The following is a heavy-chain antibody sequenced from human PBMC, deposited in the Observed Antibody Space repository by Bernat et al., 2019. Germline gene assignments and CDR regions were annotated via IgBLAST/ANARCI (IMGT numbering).Heavy chain of an antibody. J-gene: IGHJ4*02. CDR3: ARRFTSWSGANDC. Sequence: QPQLVESGVGVVQPGRSLRLSCAASGFTFSRYEMHRVRQAPGKGLEWVAVMSFDGISKYYADSVKGRFTISRDNSMNTLFLQMNSLRAEDTAVYYCARRFTSWSGANDCWGQGTLVTVSS. CDR2: MSFDGISK. D-gene: IGHD2-8*02. V-gene: IGHV3-30*01. CDR1: GFTFSRYE.